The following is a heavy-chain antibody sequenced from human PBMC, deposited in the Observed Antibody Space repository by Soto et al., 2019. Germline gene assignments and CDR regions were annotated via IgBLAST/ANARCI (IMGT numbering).Heavy chain of an antibody. D-gene: IGHD3-9*01. CDR1: GYTFTSYG. Sequence: ASVKVSCKASGYTFTSYGISWVRQAPGQGLEWMGWISAYNGNTNYAQKLQGRVTMTTDTSTSTAYMELRSLRSEDTAVYYCARGLRGGRYFDPTTYYFDYWGQGTLVTVS. CDR3: ARGLRGGRYFDPTTYYFDY. CDR2: ISAYNGNT. J-gene: IGHJ4*02. V-gene: IGHV1-18*01.